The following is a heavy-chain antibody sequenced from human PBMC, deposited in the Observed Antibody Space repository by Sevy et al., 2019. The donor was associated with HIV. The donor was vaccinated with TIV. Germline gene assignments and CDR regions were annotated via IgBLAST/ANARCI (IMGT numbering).Heavy chain of an antibody. CDR2: TYYRSKWFN. CDR3: ARDQSSVGSNWDSVAPADHGMDV. D-gene: IGHD2-2*01. V-gene: IGHV6-1*01. J-gene: IGHJ6*02. Sequence: SQTLSLTCAISGDSVSSNTAAWNWIRQSPSRGLEWLGRTYYRSKWFNDYAVSVISRISINPDTSKNLFSLQLNSVTPEDTAMYYCARDQSSVGSNWDSVAPADHGMDVWGQGTTVTVSS. CDR1: GDSVSSNTAA.